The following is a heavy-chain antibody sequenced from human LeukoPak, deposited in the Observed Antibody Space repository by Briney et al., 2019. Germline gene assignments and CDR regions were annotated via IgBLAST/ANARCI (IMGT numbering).Heavy chain of an antibody. CDR3: ASGEITGYYYMDV. CDR1: GYTLTELS. CDR2: FDPEDGET. Sequence: ASVKVSCKVSGYTLTELSMHWVRQAPGKGLEWMGGFDPEDGETIYAQKFQGRVTMTEDTSTDTAYMELSSLRSEDTAVHYCASGEITGYYYMDVWGKGTTVTVSS. D-gene: IGHD1-20*01. V-gene: IGHV1-24*01. J-gene: IGHJ6*03.